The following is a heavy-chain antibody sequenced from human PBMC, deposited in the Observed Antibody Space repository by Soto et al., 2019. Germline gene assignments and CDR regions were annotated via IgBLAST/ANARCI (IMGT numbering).Heavy chain of an antibody. CDR2: IYYSGST. J-gene: IGHJ5*02. V-gene: IGHV4-31*03. CDR3: ARDRPQGPNPFDP. Sequence: QVQLQESGPGLVKPSQPLSLTCTVSGGSISSGGYYWSWIRQHPGKGLEWIGYIYYSGSTYYNPSLKCRVTISVETSKNQFSLKLSSVTAADTAVYYCARDRPQGPNPFDPWGQGTLVTVSS. D-gene: IGHD7-27*01. CDR1: GGSISSGGYY.